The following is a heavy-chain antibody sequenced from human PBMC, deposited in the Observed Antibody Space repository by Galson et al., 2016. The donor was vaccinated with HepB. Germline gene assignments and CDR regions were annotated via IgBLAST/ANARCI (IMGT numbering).Heavy chain of an antibody. D-gene: IGHD6-19*01. CDR1: GFTFSSYG. J-gene: IGHJ4*02. V-gene: IGHV3-48*04. CDR3: ARKTTSGWCDY. CDR2: INDNSRTI. Sequence: SLRLSCAASGFTFSSYGMNWVRQAPGKGLEWVSYINDNSRTINYADSVKGRFTISRHNAKNSLYLQMNSLRAEDTAVYYCARKTTSGWCDYWGQGTLVTVSS.